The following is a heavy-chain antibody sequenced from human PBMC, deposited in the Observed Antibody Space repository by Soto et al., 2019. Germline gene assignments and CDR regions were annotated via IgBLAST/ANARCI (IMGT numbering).Heavy chain of an antibody. V-gene: IGHV1-18*01. CDR1: GYTFISYG. CDR3: ARDLDDYVWGSYPSPDRFDI. D-gene: IGHD3-16*02. J-gene: IGHJ3*02. CDR2: ISAYNGNT. Sequence: QVQLVQSGAEVKKPGASVKVSCKASGYTFISYGISWVRQAPGQGLEWMGWISAYNGNTKYAQKLQGRVTMTTDKPTRTAYMELRSLRSDDTAVYYCARDLDDYVWGSYPSPDRFDIWGQGTMVTVSS.